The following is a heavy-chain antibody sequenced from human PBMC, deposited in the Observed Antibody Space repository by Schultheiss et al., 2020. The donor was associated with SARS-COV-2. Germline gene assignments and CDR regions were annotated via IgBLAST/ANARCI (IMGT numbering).Heavy chain of an antibody. D-gene: IGHD2-15*01. CDR1: GFTFDDYA. V-gene: IGHV3-9*01. Sequence: SLKISCAASGFTFDDYAMHWVRQAPGKGLEWVSGISWNSGSIGYADSVKGRFTISRDNAKNSLYLQMNSLRAEDTAVYYCARDVVVAAPFFYIWGQGTMVTVSS. CDR2: ISWNSGSI. J-gene: IGHJ3*02. CDR3: ARDVVVAAPFFYI.